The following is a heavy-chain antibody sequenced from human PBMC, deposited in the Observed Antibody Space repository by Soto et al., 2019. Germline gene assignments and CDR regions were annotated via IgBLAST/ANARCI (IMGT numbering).Heavy chain of an antibody. V-gene: IGHV1-18*01. J-gene: IGHJ5*02. CDR3: ASSGSYYTARTWFGP. CDR1: GYTFTSYG. Sequence: QAQLVQSGVEMKNVGASVKVSCKASGYTFTSYGIRWGRQAPGQGLEWMGWISGFNDDTNHAQKFQGRVTVTKDTSTSTAYMERRSLKSDDTAVYYCASSGSYYTARTWFGPWGPGHLVTVS. CDR2: ISGFNDDT. D-gene: IGHD3-10*01.